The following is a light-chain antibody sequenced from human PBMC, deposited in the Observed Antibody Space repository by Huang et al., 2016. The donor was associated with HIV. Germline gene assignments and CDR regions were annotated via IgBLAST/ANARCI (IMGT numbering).Light chain of an antibody. J-gene: IGKJ5*01. CDR1: ESVSSS. CDR3: QQYNDWPPIT. CDR2: DAS. V-gene: IGKV3-15*01. Sequence: EIVMTQSPDTLSVFPGERVTLSFRASESVSSSLAWYQQKSGQAPRLLIYDASTRATGIPARFSGSGSGTEFTLTINSLLSEDVAVYDCQQYNDWPPITFGQGTRLDMK.